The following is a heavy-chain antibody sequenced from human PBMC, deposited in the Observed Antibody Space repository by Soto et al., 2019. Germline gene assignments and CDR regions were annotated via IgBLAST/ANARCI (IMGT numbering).Heavy chain of an antibody. J-gene: IGHJ6*02. Sequence: ESGGGVVQPGRSLRLSCAASGFTFSSYAMHWVRQAPGKGLEWVAVISYDGSNKYYADSVKGRFTISRDNSKNTLYLQMNSLRAEDTAVYYCARDRISSSLYYYYGMDVWGQGTTVTVSS. D-gene: IGHD6-13*01. CDR2: ISYDGSNK. V-gene: IGHV3-30-3*01. CDR3: ARDRISSSLYYYYGMDV. CDR1: GFTFSSYA.